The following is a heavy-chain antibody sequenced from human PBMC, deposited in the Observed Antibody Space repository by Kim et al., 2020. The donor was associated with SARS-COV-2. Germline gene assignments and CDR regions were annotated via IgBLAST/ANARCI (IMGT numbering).Heavy chain of an antibody. D-gene: IGHD4-17*01. CDR2: ISWNSGSI. CDR1: GFTFGDYA. V-gene: IGHV3-9*01. CDR3: AKDFTDDYGDYNDGMDV. Sequence: GGSLRLSCAASGFTFGDYAMHWVRQAPGKGLEWVSGISWNSGSIGYADSVKGRFTISRDNAKNSLYLQMNSLRAEDTALYYCAKDFTDDYGDYNDGMDVWGQGTTVTVSS. J-gene: IGHJ6*02.